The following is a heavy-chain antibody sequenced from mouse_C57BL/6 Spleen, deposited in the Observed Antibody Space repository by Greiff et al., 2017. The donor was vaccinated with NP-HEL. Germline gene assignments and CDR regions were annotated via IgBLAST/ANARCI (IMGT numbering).Heavy chain of an antibody. Sequence: QVQLKQSGPELVKPGASVKISCKASGYAFSSSWMNWVKQRPGKGLEWIGRIYPGDGDTNYNGKFKGKATLTADKSSSTAYMQLSSLTSEDSAVYFCARAGGSSINWDYFDYWGQGTTLTVSS. CDR3: ARAGGSSINWDYFDY. D-gene: IGHD1-1*01. CDR2: IYPGDGDT. V-gene: IGHV1-82*01. CDR1: GYAFSSSW. J-gene: IGHJ2*01.